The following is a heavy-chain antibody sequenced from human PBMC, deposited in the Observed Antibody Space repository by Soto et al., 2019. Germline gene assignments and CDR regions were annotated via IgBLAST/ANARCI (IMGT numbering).Heavy chain of an antibody. D-gene: IGHD1-26*01. CDR3: ARAVPYSVGARLDY. Sequence: QVQVLQSGAEVKKPGASVKVSCTASGYTFSNYGITWVRQAPGQGLEWMGWISVYDGNTAYAQKVQGRVTMTTDTPTRPAYRELRSRTSDDTAVYYCARAVPYSVGARLDYWGQGTLVTVSS. CDR1: GYTFSNYG. J-gene: IGHJ4*02. CDR2: ISVYDGNT. V-gene: IGHV1-18*01.